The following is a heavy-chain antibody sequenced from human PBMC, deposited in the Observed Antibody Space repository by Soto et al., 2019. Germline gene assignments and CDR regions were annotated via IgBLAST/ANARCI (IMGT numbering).Heavy chain of an antibody. CDR3: ARDLGYFASDGYFDY. J-gene: IGHJ4*02. V-gene: IGHV3-11*01. Sequence: GGSLRLSCEAPGFTCSGYYMRWIRQAPGKGLEWVSYISSSGSSGSIIYYADSVKGRFTISRDNAKNSLYLQMNSLRAEDTAVYYCARDLGYFASDGYFDYWGQGALVTVSS. CDR1: GFTCSGYY. D-gene: IGHD3-22*01. CDR2: ISSSGSSGSII.